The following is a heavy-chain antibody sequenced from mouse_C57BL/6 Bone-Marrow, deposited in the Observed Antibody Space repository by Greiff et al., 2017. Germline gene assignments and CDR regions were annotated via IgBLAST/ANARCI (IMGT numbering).Heavy chain of an antibody. CDR1: GYTFTSYW. J-gene: IGHJ2*01. CDR2: FNPSSGYT. V-gene: IGHV1-7*01. Sequence: VQLLESGAELAKPGASVSLSCKASGYTFTSYWIYWVKQRPGQGLDWIGYFNPSSGYTKYNQKIKDKATLTADKSSSTADMQLSSLTYEDSAVYYCARRGGPYYFDYWGQGTTLTVSS. CDR3: ARRGGPYYFDY.